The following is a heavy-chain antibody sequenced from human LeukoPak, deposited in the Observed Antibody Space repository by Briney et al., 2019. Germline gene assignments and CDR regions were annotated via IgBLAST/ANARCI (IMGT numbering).Heavy chain of an antibody. D-gene: IGHD6-13*01. Sequence: GGSLRLSCAASGFTFSSYAMSWVRQAPGKGLEWVSAISGSGGSTYYADSVKGRFTISRDNSKNTLYLQMNSLRAEDTAVYYCAKSPRIAAAGTMAFDIWGQGTMVTVSS. V-gene: IGHV3-23*01. J-gene: IGHJ3*02. CDR2: ISGSGGST. CDR1: GFTFSSYA. CDR3: AKSPRIAAAGTMAFDI.